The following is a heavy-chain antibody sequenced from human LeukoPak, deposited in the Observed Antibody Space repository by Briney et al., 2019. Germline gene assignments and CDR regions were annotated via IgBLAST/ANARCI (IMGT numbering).Heavy chain of an antibody. CDR1: GGSINSQY. Sequence: SETLSLTCTVSGGSINSQYWSWIRQPAGKGLEWIGRMYTNGESDYNPSLKSRVTMSVDTSKKQFSLKLNSMTAADTAVYYCARGYYGGAVDSWGQGILVIVS. D-gene: IGHD3-16*01. CDR3: ARGYYGGAVDS. CDR2: MYTNGES. V-gene: IGHV4-4*07. J-gene: IGHJ4*02.